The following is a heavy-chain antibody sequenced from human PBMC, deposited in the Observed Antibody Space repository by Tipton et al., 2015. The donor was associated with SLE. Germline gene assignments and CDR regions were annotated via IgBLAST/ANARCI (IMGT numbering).Heavy chain of an antibody. CDR3: ARGRELGRDDAFDI. CDR2: INHSGST. J-gene: IGHJ3*02. Sequence: TLSLTCAVYGGSFSGYYWSWIRQPPGKGLEWIGEINHSGSTNYNPSLKSRVTISVDTSKNQFSPKLSSVTAADTAVYYCARGRELGRDDAFDIWGQGTMVTVSS. CDR1: GGSFSGYY. D-gene: IGHD1-1*01. V-gene: IGHV4-34*01.